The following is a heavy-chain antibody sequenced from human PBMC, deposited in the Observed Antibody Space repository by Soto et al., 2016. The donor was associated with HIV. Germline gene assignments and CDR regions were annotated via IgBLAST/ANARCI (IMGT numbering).Heavy chain of an antibody. V-gene: IGHV3-66*01. CDR1: GFTVSSSY. CDR2: LYSGGNT. Sequence: EVQLVESGGGLVQPGGSLRLSCAAPGFTVSSSYMSWVRQTPGKGLEWVSVLYSGGNTYYANSVAGRFTISRDNSNNILFLQMNSLRAEDTAVYYCARDRPGYSDRTGSSVGVGYFENWGQGNLVTVSS. CDR3: ARDRPGYSDRTGSSVGVGYFEN. J-gene: IGHJ4*02. D-gene: IGHD3-22*01.